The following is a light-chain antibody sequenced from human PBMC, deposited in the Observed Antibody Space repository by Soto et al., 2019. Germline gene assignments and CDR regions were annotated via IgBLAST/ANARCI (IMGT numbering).Light chain of an antibody. J-gene: IGLJ1*01. CDR2: EVS. CDR1: SSDVGGYKF. Sequence: QSVLTQPASVSGSPGQSITISSTGTSSDVGGYKFVSWYQQHPGKAPRLMIHEVSNRPSGVSSRFSGSKSGNTASLTISGLQAEDEADYYCTSYTSSNPYVFGTGTKVTVL. CDR3: TSYTSSNPYV. V-gene: IGLV2-14*01.